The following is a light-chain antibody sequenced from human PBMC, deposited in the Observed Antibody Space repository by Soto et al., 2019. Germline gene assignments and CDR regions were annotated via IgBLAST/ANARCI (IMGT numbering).Light chain of an antibody. CDR1: SSDVGGYNY. V-gene: IGLV2-8*01. CDR3: SSYAGSNNLG. Sequence: QSALTQPPSASGSPGQSVTISCTGTSSDVGGYNYVSWYQQHPGKAPKLMIYEVSKRPSGVPDRLSGSKSGNTASLTVSGLQAEDEADYYCSSYAGSNNLGFGGGTKLTVL. J-gene: IGLJ2*01. CDR2: EVS.